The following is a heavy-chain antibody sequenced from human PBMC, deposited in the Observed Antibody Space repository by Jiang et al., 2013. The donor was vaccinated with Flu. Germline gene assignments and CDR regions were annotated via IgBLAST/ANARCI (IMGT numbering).Heavy chain of an antibody. J-gene: IGHJ4*02. V-gene: IGHV1-46*01. CDR3: ARAYGYSYGYDY. CDR2: INPSDGRT. D-gene: IGHD5-18*01. Sequence: SGAEVKKPGASVRISCKTSGFVFSSYYIHWVRQSPGEGFEWMGIINPSDGRTTYPRKFQDRVSVTRDTSTSTVYMELSGLTSEDTAVYYCARAYGYSYGYDYWGQGTL. CDR1: GFVFSSYY.